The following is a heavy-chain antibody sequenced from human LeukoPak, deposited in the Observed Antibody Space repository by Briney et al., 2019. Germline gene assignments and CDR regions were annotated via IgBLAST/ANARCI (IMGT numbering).Heavy chain of an antibody. Sequence: GGSLRLSCAASGFTFSIYAMSWVRQAPGKGLEWVSAISASGGSTYYADSVKGRFTISRDNSKNTLYLQMNSLRAEDTAVYYCAKLYAGYCSGGSCYSDYWGQGALVTVSS. CDR3: AKLYAGYCSGGSCYSDY. V-gene: IGHV3-23*01. D-gene: IGHD2-15*01. J-gene: IGHJ4*02. CDR1: GFTFSIYA. CDR2: ISASGGST.